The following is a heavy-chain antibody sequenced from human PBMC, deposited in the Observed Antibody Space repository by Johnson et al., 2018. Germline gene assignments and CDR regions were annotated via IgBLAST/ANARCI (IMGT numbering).Heavy chain of an antibody. D-gene: IGHD5-18*01. CDR1: GFTFSTYS. CDR3: ARGGGIQLWFLCSFEI. V-gene: IGHV3-21*01. J-gene: IGHJ3*02. CDR2: ISSTSSYI. Sequence: VQLVESGGGLVKPGGSLRLSCAASGFTFSTYSMTWVRQAPGKGLEWVSSISSTSSYIYYTDSLKGRFTISRDNAKNSLYLEMGSLRAEDTAVYYCARGGGIQLWFLCSFEIWGQGTTFTVSS.